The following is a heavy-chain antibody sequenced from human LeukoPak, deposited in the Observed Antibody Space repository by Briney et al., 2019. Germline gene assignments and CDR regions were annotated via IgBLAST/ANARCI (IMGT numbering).Heavy chain of an antibody. D-gene: IGHD2-8*01. J-gene: IGHJ5*02. CDR1: GGSISSYY. CDR3: ASRQDIVLMVYGFDP. V-gene: IGHV4-39*07. CDR2: IYYSGST. Sequence: SETLSLTCTVSGGSISSYYWGWIRQPPGKGLEWIGSIYYSGSTYYNPSLKSRVTISVDTSKNQFSLKLSSVTAADTAVYYCASRQDIVLMVYGFDPWGQGTLVTVSS.